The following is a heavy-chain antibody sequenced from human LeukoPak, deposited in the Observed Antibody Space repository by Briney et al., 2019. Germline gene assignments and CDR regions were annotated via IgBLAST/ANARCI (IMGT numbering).Heavy chain of an antibody. D-gene: IGHD3-22*01. V-gene: IGHV1-18*01. CDR3: ARSPDYDSSGYYLNWFDP. CDR1: GYAFTSYG. J-gene: IGHJ5*02. Sequence: ASVKVSCKATGYAFTSYGISWVRQAPGQGLEWMGWISAYNGNTNYARKLQGRVTMTTDTSTSTAYMALRSLRSDDTAVYYCARSPDYDSSGYYLNWFDPWGQGTLVTVSS. CDR2: ISAYNGNT.